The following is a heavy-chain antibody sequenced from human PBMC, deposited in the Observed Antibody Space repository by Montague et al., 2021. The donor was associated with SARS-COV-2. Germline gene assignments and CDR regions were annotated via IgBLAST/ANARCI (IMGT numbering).Heavy chain of an antibody. CDR3: ARVGRGSSWYEVAFDI. V-gene: IGHV4-59*01. Sequence: SETLSLTCTVSGGSISRYSWTWIRQPPGKGLEWIGYIYNSGSTNXNPSLTSRVTISVDTSKNQFSLKLSSVAAADTAVYYCARVGRGSSWYEVAFDIWGQGTMGTVSS. CDR1: GGSISRYS. J-gene: IGHJ3*02. D-gene: IGHD6-13*01. CDR2: IYNSGST.